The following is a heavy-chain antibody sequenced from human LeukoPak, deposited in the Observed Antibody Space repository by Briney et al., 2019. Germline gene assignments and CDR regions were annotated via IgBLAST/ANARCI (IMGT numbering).Heavy chain of an antibody. Sequence: GGSLRLSCAASGFTFSSYSMNWVRQAPGKGLEWVSSISSSSSYIHYADSVKGRFTISRDNAKNSLYLQFNSLRAEDTAVYYCAELGITMIGGVWGKGTTVTISS. J-gene: IGHJ6*04. V-gene: IGHV3-21*01. D-gene: IGHD3-10*02. CDR2: ISSSSSYI. CDR3: AELGITMIGGV. CDR1: GFTFSSYS.